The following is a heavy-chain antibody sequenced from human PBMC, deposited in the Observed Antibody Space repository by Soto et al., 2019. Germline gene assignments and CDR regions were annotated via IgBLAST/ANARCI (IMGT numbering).Heavy chain of an antibody. Sequence: SETLSLTCTVSGGSISSYYWSWIRQPPGKGLEWIGYIYYSGSTNYNPSLKSRVTISVDTSKNQFSLKLSSVTAADTAVYYCARGDHAFDYWGQGTLVTVSS. CDR2: IYYSGST. J-gene: IGHJ4*02. CDR1: GGSISSYY. CDR3: ARGDHAFDY. D-gene: IGHD2-21*02. V-gene: IGHV4-59*01.